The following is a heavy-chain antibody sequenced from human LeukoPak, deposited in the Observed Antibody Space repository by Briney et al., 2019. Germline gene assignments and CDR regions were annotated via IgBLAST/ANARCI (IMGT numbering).Heavy chain of an antibody. J-gene: IGHJ6*02. V-gene: IGHV1-2*02. CDR3: ARVAMVRGVIMLYYYYGMDV. CDR2: INPNSGGT. D-gene: IGHD3-10*01. CDR1: GYTFTGYY. Sequence: ASVKVSCKASGYTFTGYYMHWVRQAPGQGLEWMGWINPNSGGTNYAQKFQGRVTMTRDTSISTAYMELSRLRSDDTAVYYCARVAMVRGVIMLYYYYGMDVWGQGTLVTVSS.